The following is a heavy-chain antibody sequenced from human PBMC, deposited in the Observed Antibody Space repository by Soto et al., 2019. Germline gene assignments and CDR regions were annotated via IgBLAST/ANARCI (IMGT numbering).Heavy chain of an antibody. Sequence: EVQLVESGGGLVQPGRSLRLSCAASGFTFDDYAMHWVRQAPGKGLEWVSGISWNSGSIGYADSVKGRFTISRDNAKNSLYLQMNSLRAEDTALYYCAKDLYYDFWSGYLVDWGPGTLVTVSS. CDR1: GFTFDDYA. D-gene: IGHD3-3*01. CDR2: ISWNSGSI. CDR3: AKDLYYDFWSGYLVD. J-gene: IGHJ4*02. V-gene: IGHV3-9*01.